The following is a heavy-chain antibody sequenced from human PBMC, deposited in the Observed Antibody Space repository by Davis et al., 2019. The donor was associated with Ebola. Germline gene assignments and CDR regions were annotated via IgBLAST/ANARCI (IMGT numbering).Heavy chain of an antibody. J-gene: IGHJ6*02. CDR1: GFTFSSYW. Sequence: GGSLRLSCAASGFTFSSYWMSWVRQAPGKGLKWVANIKQDGSEKYYVDSVKGRFTISRDNAKNSLYLQMNSLRAEDTAVYYCARVSGGYCSSTSCYYYYGMDVWGQGTTVTVSS. V-gene: IGHV3-7*03. CDR2: IKQDGSEK. CDR3: ARVSGGYCSSTSCYYYYGMDV. D-gene: IGHD2-2*01.